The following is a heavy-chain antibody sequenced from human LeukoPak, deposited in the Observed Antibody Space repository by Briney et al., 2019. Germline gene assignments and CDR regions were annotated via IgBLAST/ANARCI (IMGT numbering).Heavy chain of an antibody. D-gene: IGHD1-7*01. Sequence: GRSLRLSCAASGFTFSTYGMLWVRQAPGQGLEWVAVIWYDGSKKYYEDFVKGRFTISRDNSKNTVYLQMNSLRAEDTAVYYCARDSELELDYWGQGTRVTVSS. CDR2: IWYDGSKK. CDR3: ARDSELELDY. J-gene: IGHJ4*02. CDR1: GFTFSTYG. V-gene: IGHV3-33*01.